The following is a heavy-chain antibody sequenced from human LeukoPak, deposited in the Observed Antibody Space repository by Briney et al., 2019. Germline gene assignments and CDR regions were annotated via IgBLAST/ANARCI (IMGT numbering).Heavy chain of an antibody. D-gene: IGHD3-10*01. Sequence: SVKVSCKASGGTFSSYAISWVRQAPGQGLEWMGGIIPIFGTANYAQKFQGRVTITADESTSTAYMELSSLRSEDTAVYYYARDHELASEYYSTFDWGQGTLVTVSS. CDR1: GGTFSSYA. CDR3: ARDHELASEYYSTFD. J-gene: IGHJ4*02. CDR2: IIPIFGTA. V-gene: IGHV1-69*13.